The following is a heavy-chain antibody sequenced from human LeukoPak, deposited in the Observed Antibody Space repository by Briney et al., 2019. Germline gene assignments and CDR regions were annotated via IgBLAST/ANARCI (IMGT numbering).Heavy chain of an antibody. CDR1: GGSISSYY. Sequence: ASETLSLTCTVSGGSISSYYWGWIRQPPGKGLEWIGSIYYSGSTYYNPSLKSRVTILVDTSKNHFSLKLNSLTAADTAVYYCAREVIVVVPEYYYYYMDVWGKGTTVTVSS. V-gene: IGHV4-39*07. D-gene: IGHD2-2*01. CDR3: AREVIVVVPEYYYYYMDV. J-gene: IGHJ6*03. CDR2: IYYSGST.